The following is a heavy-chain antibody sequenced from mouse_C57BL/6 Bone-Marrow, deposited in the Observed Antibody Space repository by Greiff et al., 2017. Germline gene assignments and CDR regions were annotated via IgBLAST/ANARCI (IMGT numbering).Heavy chain of an antibody. V-gene: IGHV14-4*01. CDR1: GFNIKDDY. J-gene: IGHJ1*03. D-gene: IGHD1-1*01. Sequence: VQLQQSGAELVRPGASVKLSCTASGFNIKDDYMHWVKQRPEQGLEWIGWIDPENGDTEYASKFQGKATITADPSSNTAYLQLSSLTSEDTAVYYGTTSYYYGSSHWYCDVWGTGTTVTVSS. CDR3: TTSYYYGSSHWYCDV. CDR2: IDPENGDT.